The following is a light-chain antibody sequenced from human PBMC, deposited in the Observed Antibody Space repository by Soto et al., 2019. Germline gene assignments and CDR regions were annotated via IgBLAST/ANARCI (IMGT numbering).Light chain of an antibody. CDR1: QGIGND. J-gene: IGKJ2*01. Sequence: DIQMTQSPSSLSASVGDRVTITCRASQGIGNDLVWFQQKPGKAPKSLIYAASNLKGGVPSKFSGSGSGTDFTLTISSLQTEDFATYYCQQYNSYPHTFGQGTKVEI. CDR3: QQYNSYPHT. CDR2: AAS. V-gene: IGKV1-16*02.